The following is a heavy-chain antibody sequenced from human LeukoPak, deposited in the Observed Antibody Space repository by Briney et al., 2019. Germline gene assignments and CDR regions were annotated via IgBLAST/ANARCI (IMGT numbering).Heavy chain of an antibody. J-gene: IGHJ6*03. CDR2: INHSGST. Sequence: PSETLSLTCAVYGGSFSGYYWSWIRQPPGKGLEWIGEINHSGSTNYNPSLKSRVTISVDTSKNQFSLKLSSVTAADTAVYYCAAGPHSDFWSGYFTRYVYYYYMDVWGKGTTVTVSS. CDR3: AAGPHSDFWSGYFTRYVYYYYMDV. V-gene: IGHV4-34*01. D-gene: IGHD3-3*01. CDR1: GGSFSGYY.